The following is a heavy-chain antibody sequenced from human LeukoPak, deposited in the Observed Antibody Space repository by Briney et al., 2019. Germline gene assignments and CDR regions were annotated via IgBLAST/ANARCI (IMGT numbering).Heavy chain of an antibody. D-gene: IGHD5-12*01. CDR2: ISSSSSYI. J-gene: IGHJ4*02. V-gene: IGHV3-21*01. CDR1: GLTFSSYS. Sequence: GGSLRFSWAASGLTFSSYSLNWFRQPPGKGREWFSSISSSSSYIYYADSVKGRFTISRDNAKNSLYLQMNSLRAEDTAVYYCARPWSGYDFGNLDYWGQRTLVTVSS. CDR3: ARPWSGYDFGNLDY.